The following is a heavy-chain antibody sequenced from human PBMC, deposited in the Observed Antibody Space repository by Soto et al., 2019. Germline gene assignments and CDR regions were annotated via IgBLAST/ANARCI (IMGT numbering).Heavy chain of an antibody. J-gene: IGHJ5*02. Sequence: SETLSLTCTVSGGSISSSSYYWGWIRQPPGKGLEWIGSIYYSGSTYYNPSLKSRVTISVDTSKNQFSLKLSSVTAADTAVYYCARHSSSGWSSNWFDPWGQGTLVTVSS. CDR3: ARHSSSGWSSNWFDP. CDR2: IYYSGST. D-gene: IGHD6-19*01. CDR1: GGSISSSSYY. V-gene: IGHV4-39*01.